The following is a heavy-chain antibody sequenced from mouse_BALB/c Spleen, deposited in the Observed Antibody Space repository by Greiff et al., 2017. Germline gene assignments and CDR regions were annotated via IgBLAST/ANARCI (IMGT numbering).Heavy chain of an antibody. J-gene: IGHJ4*01. V-gene: IGHV1-14*01. CDR3: ARSITTVGYYYAMDY. Sequence: EVQLQQSGPELVKPGASVKMSCKASGYTFTSYVMHWVKQKPGQGLEWIGYINPYNDGTKYNEKFKGKATLTSDKSSSTAYMELSSLTSEDSAVYYCARSITTVGYYYAMDYWGQGTSVTVSS. CDR2: INPYNDGT. D-gene: IGHD1-1*01. CDR1: GYTFTSYV.